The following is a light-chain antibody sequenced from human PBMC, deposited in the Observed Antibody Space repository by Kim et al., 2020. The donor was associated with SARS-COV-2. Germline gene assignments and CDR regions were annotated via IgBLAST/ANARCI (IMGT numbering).Light chain of an antibody. V-gene: IGLV1-44*01. CDR3: AAWDDRLNAYV. CDR2: RND. CDR1: NSDIGSNT. J-gene: IGLJ1*01. Sequence: QPVLTQSPSASGTPGQRVTISCSGSNSDIGSNTVSWFQQFPGTAPKLLIYRNDRRPSGVPDRFSGSKSGTSASLAISGLQSEDEADYYCAAWDDRLNAYVFGVGTKVTVL.